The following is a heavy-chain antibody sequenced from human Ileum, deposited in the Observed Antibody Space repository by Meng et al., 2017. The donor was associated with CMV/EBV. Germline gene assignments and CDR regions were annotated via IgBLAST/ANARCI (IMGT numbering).Heavy chain of an antibody. Sequence: QVPLQQSGPRLVKPAQTLSLTSATSGDSVSSNIAAWSWIRQSPSRGLEWLGRTYYRSKWYDDYAVSVKSRVTITPDTSKNQFSLHLNSVSPEDTAIYFCAREMGAHDYWGQGTLVTVSS. D-gene: IGHD4/OR15-4a*01. CDR1: GDSVSSNIAA. CDR3: AREMGAHDY. J-gene: IGHJ4*02. V-gene: IGHV6-1*01. CDR2: TYYRSKWYD.